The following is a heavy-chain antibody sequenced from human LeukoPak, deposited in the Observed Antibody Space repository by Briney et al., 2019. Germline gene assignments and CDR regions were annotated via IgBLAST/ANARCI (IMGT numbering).Heavy chain of an antibody. Sequence: GRSLRLSCAASGFTFSSDGMHWVRQAPGKGLEWVAVIWYDGSNKYYADSVKGRFTISRDNSKNTLYLQMNSLRAEDTAVYYCAKVGKGLYSYGYHDAFDIWGQGTMVTVSS. CDR2: IWYDGSNK. D-gene: IGHD5-18*01. V-gene: IGHV3-33*06. CDR3: AKVGKGLYSYGYHDAFDI. J-gene: IGHJ3*02. CDR1: GFTFSSDG.